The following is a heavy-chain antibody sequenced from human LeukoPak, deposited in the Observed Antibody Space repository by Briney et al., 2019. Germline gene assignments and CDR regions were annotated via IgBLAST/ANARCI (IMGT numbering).Heavy chain of an antibody. CDR1: GYIFTNYW. Sequence: GESLKISCKASGYIFTNYWIAWVRQMPGKGLECMGIIYPGDSDTRHSPSFQGQVTISADKSIPTAYLQWSSLEASDTAIYYCARFGGGSSRFTDYWGQGTLATVSS. D-gene: IGHD6-6*01. CDR3: ARFGGGSSRFTDY. V-gene: IGHV5-51*03. CDR2: IYPGDSDT. J-gene: IGHJ4*02.